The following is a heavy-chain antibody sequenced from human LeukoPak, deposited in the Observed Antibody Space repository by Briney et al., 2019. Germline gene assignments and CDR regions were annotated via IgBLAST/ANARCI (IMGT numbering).Heavy chain of an antibody. V-gene: IGHV4-61*03. Sequence: SETLSLTCTVSGDSVSNGNYYWSWLRQPPGKALEWIGYIYYTGKAYYNPSLEGRVTILVDTSRNHFSVKLSSVTAADAAVYYCARSQNYYGSGDYWSQGTLVTVSS. J-gene: IGHJ4*02. CDR3: ARSQNYYGSGDY. CDR2: IYYTGKA. D-gene: IGHD3-10*01. CDR1: GDSVSNGNYY.